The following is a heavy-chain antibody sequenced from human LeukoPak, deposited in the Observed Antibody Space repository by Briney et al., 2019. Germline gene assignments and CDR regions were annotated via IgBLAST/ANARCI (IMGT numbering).Heavy chain of an antibody. CDR2: ISGDGTTT. Sequence: GGSLRLSCATAGFTFSTSWMHWVRQAPGKGLVWVSRISGDGTTTTYADSVKGRFTISRDNAKNTLFLQMNSLRVDDTAVYYCTRVRSSSWYDYWGQGALVTVSS. J-gene: IGHJ4*02. V-gene: IGHV3-74*01. CDR3: TRVRSSSWYDY. D-gene: IGHD6-13*01. CDR1: GFTFSTSW.